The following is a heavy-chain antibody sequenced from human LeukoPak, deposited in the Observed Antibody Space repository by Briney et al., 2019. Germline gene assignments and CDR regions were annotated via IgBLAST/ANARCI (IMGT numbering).Heavy chain of an antibody. CDR3: ARGGTRRHFAGRVTDY. J-gene: IGHJ4*02. D-gene: IGHD3-3*02. V-gene: IGHV4-34*01. CDR1: GGSFSGYY. Sequence: TSETLSLTCAVYGGSFSGYYWSWIRQPPGKGLEWIGEINHSGSTNYNPSLKSRVTISVDTSKNQFSLKLSSVTAADTAVYYCARGGTRRHFAGRVTDYWGQGTLVTVSS. CDR2: INHSGST.